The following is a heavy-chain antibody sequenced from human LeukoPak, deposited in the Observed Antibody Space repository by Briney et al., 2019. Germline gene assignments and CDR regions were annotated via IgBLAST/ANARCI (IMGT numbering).Heavy chain of an antibody. J-gene: IGHJ4*02. CDR3: AHRRPGHLTGWDNSYFDN. D-gene: IGHD1/OR15-1a*01. V-gene: IGHV2-5*02. CDR1: GFSLYSSGVG. Sequence: SGPTLVNPTQTLTLTCTFSGFSLYSSGVGVGWIRQPPGKAPEWLPVIYWDDDKRYNPSLRSRLTMSKDASKSQVFLVISNMDPVDTATYYCAHRRPGHLTGWDNSYFDNWGPGTLVTVSS. CDR2: IYWDDDK.